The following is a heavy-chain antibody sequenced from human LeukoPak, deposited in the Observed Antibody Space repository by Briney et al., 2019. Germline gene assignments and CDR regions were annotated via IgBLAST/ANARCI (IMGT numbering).Heavy chain of an antibody. J-gene: IGHJ4*02. CDR2: INQEVSEI. D-gene: IGHD3-16*02. Sequence: GGSLRLSCAASGFTFSNHWMSWVRQAPGKGLEWVANINQEVSEIYYADSVRGRFIISRDNAKNSMYLQMNTLRAEDTAVYYCVRRYMATSAEDFDYWGQGTLVTVFS. V-gene: IGHV3-7*01. CDR1: GFTFSNHW. CDR3: VRRYMATSAEDFDY.